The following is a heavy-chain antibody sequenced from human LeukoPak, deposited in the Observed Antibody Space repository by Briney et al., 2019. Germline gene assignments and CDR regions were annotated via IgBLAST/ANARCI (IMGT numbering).Heavy chain of an antibody. J-gene: IGHJ4*02. Sequence: SETLSLTCAVYGGSFSCYYWSWIRQPPGKGLEWIGEINHSGSTNYNPSLKSRVTISVDTSKNQFSLKLRSVTAADTAVYYCARPSGDILTGYYGVWGQGTLVTVSS. D-gene: IGHD3-9*01. V-gene: IGHV4-34*01. CDR2: INHSGST. CDR1: GGSFSCYY. CDR3: ARPSGDILTGYYGV.